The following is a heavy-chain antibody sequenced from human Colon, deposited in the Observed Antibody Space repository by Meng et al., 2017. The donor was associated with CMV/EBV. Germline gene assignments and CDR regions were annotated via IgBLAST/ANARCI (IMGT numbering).Heavy chain of an antibody. CDR3: ARDRGMHWQLSRGGYYYYGMDV. J-gene: IGHJ6*02. V-gene: IGHV1-18*01. CDR2: ISVYNGNT. D-gene: IGHD2-15*01. CDR1: GYTFSNSG. Sequence: ASVKVSCKASGYTFSNSGISWVRQAPGQGLEWMGWISVYNGNTKYAQKLQGRVTMTTDTSTTTAYMELWSLGSGDTALYYCARDRGMHWQLSRGGYYYYGMDVWGQGTTVTVSS.